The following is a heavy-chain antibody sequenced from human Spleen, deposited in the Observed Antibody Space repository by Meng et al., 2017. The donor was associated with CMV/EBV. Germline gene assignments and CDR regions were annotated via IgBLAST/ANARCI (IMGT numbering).Heavy chain of an antibody. J-gene: IGHJ4*02. V-gene: IGHV3-66*02. CDR3: ATLTVRAWGFLGAAVHFDS. Sequence: GESLKISCAASGFIVSSKYMSWVRQAPGRGLEWVSVIYYDGTTNYADSVRGRFTISRDNSENSLSLRMNSLRPEDTAVYYCATLTVRAWGFLGAAVHFDSWGPGTLVTVSS. CDR1: GFIVSSKY. D-gene: IGHD3-16*01. CDR2: IYYDGTT.